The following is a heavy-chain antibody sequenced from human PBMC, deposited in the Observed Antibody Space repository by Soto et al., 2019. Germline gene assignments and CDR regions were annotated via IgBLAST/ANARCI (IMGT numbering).Heavy chain of an antibody. Sequence: GGSLRLSCAASGFTFSDYYMSWIRQAPGKGLEWVALISYDGSNKYYADSVKGRFTISRDNSKNTLYLQMDSLRAEDTAVYYCAKDSGQYYFDYWGQGTLVTVSS. CDR3: AKDSGQYYFDY. V-gene: IGHV3-30*18. CDR1: GFTFSDYY. J-gene: IGHJ4*02. D-gene: IGHD3-10*01. CDR2: ISYDGSNK.